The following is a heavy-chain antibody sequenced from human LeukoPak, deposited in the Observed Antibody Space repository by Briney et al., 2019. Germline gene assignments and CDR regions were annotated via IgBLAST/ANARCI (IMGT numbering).Heavy chain of an antibody. J-gene: IGHJ4*02. CDR2: IHIGVTT. CDR3: ARERGRD. V-gene: IGHV3-53*01. D-gene: IGHD1-1*01. CDR1: GFSDSTIF. Sequence: GGSLRLSCEASGFSDSTIFMGWVRQAPGKGLGWVSIIHIGVTTHYADSVKGRFTISRDNFKNTLYLQMNRLRVEDTAVYYCARERGRDWGQGTLVTVSS.